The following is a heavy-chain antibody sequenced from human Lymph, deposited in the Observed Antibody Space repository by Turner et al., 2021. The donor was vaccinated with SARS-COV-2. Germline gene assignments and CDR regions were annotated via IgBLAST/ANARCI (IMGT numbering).Heavy chain of an antibody. V-gene: IGHV3-21*01. J-gene: IGHJ4*02. CDR1: GFSFSRYS. D-gene: IGHD3-22*01. CDR3: ARERYDSSGSESYYFDY. Sequence: EVQLVESGGGLVKPGGSLRLSFPASGFSFSRYSMNWVRQAPGKGLEWVSTISSSSSYIYYADSVKGRFTITRDSAKNSLYLQMNSLRAEDTAVYYCARERYDSSGSESYYFDYWGQGTLVTVSS. CDR2: ISSSSSYI.